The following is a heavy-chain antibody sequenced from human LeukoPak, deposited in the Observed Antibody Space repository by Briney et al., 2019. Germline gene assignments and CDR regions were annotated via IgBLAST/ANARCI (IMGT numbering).Heavy chain of an antibody. J-gene: IGHJ4*02. Sequence: PGGSLRLSCAASGFSFSIYSMNWVRQAPGKGLEWVSSISSSSSSYIYYADSVKGRFTISRDNAKNSLYLQMNSLRAEDTAVYYCARGDRLGYCTNGVCYPTDYWGQGTLVTVSS. D-gene: IGHD2-8*01. V-gene: IGHV3-21*01. CDR3: ARGDRLGYCTNGVCYPTDY. CDR1: GFSFSIYS. CDR2: ISSSSSSYI.